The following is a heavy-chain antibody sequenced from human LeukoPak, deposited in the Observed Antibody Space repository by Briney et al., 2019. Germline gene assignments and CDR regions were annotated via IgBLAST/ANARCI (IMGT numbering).Heavy chain of an antibody. Sequence: GGSLRLSCAASGFTFSDYYMSWIRQAPGKGLEWVSYISSSSSYTNYADSVKGRFTISRDNAKNSLYLQMNSLRAEETAVYYCARDLIPTDYYDSSGYFDYWGQGTLVTVSS. V-gene: IGHV3-11*06. CDR3: ARDLIPTDYYDSSGYFDY. J-gene: IGHJ4*02. CDR2: ISSSSSYT. D-gene: IGHD3-22*01. CDR1: GFTFSDYY.